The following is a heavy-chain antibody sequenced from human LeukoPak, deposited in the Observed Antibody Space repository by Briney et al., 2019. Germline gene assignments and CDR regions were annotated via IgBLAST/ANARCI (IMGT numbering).Heavy chain of an antibody. Sequence: ASVKVSCKASGYTFTGYYMHWVRQAPGQGLEWMGWINPNSGGTNYAQKFQGRVTMTRDTSNSTAYMELSRLRSDDTAVYYCARDMVRGVIIETADYWGQGTLVTVSS. J-gene: IGHJ4*02. V-gene: IGHV1-2*02. CDR2: INPNSGGT. CDR3: ARDMVRGVIIETADY. CDR1: GYTFTGYY. D-gene: IGHD3-10*01.